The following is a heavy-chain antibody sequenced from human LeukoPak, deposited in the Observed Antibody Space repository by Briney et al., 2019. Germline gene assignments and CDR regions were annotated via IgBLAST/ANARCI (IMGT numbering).Heavy chain of an antibody. J-gene: IGHJ4*02. CDR1: GYTFTSYY. V-gene: IGHV1-46*01. CDR3: ARPSLPTYYDSSASFFDY. CDR2: INPSGGST. D-gene: IGHD3-22*01. Sequence: ASVKVSCTASGYTFTSYYMHWVRQAPGQGLEWMGIINPSGGSTSYAQKFQGRVTMTRDTSTSTAYMELSSLRSEDTAVYYCARPSLPTYYDSSASFFDYWGQGTLVTVSS.